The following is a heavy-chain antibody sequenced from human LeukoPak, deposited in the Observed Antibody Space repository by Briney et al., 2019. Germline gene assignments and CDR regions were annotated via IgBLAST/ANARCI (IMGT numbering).Heavy chain of an antibody. Sequence: PGGSLRLSCAASGFTFDDYAMHWVRQAPGRGLEWVSGISWNSGSIGYADSVKGRFTISRDNAKNSLYLQMNSLRAEDTALYYCAKDSSSYNYYYMDVWGKGTTVTVSS. CDR1: GFTFDDYA. V-gene: IGHV3-9*01. J-gene: IGHJ6*03. CDR2: ISWNSGSI. CDR3: AKDSSSYNYYYMDV.